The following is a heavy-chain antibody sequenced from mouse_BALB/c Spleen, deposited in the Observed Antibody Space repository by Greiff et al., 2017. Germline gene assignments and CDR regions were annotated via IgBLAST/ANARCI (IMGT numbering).Heavy chain of an antibody. D-gene: IGHD2-10*01. J-gene: IGHJ2*01. CDR2: ISYDGSN. CDR1: GYSITSGYY. Sequence: EVKLQESGPGLVKPSQSLSLTCSVTGYSITSGYYRNWIRQFPGNKLEWMGYISYDGSNNYNPSLKNRISITRDTSKNQFFLKLNSVTTEDTATYYCARTYYGNCFDYWGQGTTLTVSS. V-gene: IGHV3-6*02. CDR3: ARTYYGNCFDY.